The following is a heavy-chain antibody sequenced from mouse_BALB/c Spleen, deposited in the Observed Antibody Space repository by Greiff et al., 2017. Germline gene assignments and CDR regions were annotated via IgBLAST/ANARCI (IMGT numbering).Heavy chain of an antibody. V-gene: IGHV1S81*02. CDR3: ARWGNSYYFDY. CDR2: INPSNGRT. Sequence: QVQLQQPGAELVKPGASVKLSCKASGYTFTSYWMHWVKQRPGQGLEWIGEINPSNGRTNYNEKFKSKATLTVDKSSSTAYMQLSSLTSEDSAVYYCARWGNSYYFDYWGEGTTLTVSS. J-gene: IGHJ2*01. D-gene: IGHD2-1*01. CDR1: GYTFTSYW.